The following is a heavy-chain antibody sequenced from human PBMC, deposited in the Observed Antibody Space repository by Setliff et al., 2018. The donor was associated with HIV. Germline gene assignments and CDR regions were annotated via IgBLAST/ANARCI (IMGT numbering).Heavy chain of an antibody. D-gene: IGHD6-6*01. CDR3: AREGSSSSWFDP. CDR1: GFTFSSCW. V-gene: IGHV3-7*01. Sequence: GGSLRLSCAASGFTFSSCWVTWVRQGPGKGLEWVANIKQDGTEKYYVDSVKGRFTISRDNAKNSLYLQMNSLRAEDTAVYYCAREGSSSSWFDPWGQGTLVTVSS. J-gene: IGHJ5*02. CDR2: IKQDGTEK.